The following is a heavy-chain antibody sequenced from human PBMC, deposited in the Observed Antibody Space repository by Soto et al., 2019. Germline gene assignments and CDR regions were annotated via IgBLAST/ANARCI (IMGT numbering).Heavy chain of an antibody. D-gene: IGHD3-10*01. CDR1: GFSLSTSGVG. CDR2: IYWDDDK. V-gene: IGHV2-5*02. CDR3: AVLLWFGDHFDY. Sequence: QITLKESGPTLVKPTQTLTLTCTFSGFSLSTSGVGVGWIRQPPGKALEWLALIYWDDDKRYSPSLKSRLTIXKXXSKNQVVLTMTNMDPVDTATYYCAVLLWFGDHFDYWGQGTLVTVSS. J-gene: IGHJ4*02.